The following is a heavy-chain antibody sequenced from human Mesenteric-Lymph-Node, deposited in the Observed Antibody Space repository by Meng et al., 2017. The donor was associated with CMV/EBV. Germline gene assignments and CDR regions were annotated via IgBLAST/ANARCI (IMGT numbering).Heavy chain of an antibody. CDR3: ARAHLYYYYGMDV. CDR1: GFTFSSYW. J-gene: IGHJ6*02. V-gene: IGHV3-74*01. CDR2: INSDGSST. Sequence: GGSLRLSCAASGFTFSSYWMHWVRPAPGKGLVWVSRINSDGSSTSYAVSVKGRFTISRDNAKNTLYLQMNSLRAEDTAVYYCARAHLYYYYGMDVWGQGTTVTVSS.